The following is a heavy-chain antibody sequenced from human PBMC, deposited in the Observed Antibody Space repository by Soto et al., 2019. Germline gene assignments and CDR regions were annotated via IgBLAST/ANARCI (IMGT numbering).Heavy chain of an antibody. J-gene: IGHJ5*02. CDR3: AKDVRQSSSWYVSVP. Sequence: EVQLLESGGGLVQPGGSLRLSCAASGFTFSSYAMSWVRQAPGKGLEWVSAISGSGGSTYYADSVKGRFTISRANSKNTLYLQMNSLRAEDTAVYYCAKDVRQSSSWYVSVPWCQGTLVTVSS. CDR2: ISGSGGST. CDR1: GFTFSSYA. D-gene: IGHD6-13*01. V-gene: IGHV3-23*01.